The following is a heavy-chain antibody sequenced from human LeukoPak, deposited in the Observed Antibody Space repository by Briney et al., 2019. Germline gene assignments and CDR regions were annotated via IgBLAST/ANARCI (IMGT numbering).Heavy chain of an antibody. J-gene: IGHJ4*02. CDR2: ISASGGST. V-gene: IGHV3-23*01. Sequence: GGSLRLSCAASGFTFSSSAMSWVRQVPGKGLEWVSGISASGGSTSYADSVRGRFTISRDNAKNTLYLQMNNLRAEDTAVYYCAREDCTIGAVCSSLLDHWGRGTLVTVSS. D-gene: IGHD2-8*01. CDR1: GFTFSSSA. CDR3: AREDCTIGAVCSSLLDH.